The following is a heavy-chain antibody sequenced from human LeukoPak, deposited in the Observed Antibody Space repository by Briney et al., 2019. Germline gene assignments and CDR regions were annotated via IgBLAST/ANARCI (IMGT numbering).Heavy chain of an antibody. CDR2: IYYSGST. Sequence: SETLFLTCTVSGGSISSSSYYWGWIRQPPGKGLEWIGSIYYSGSTYYNPSLNSRVTISVDTSKNQFSLRLKSVSAADTVVYYCASGRDEAVDVNPLDFWGQGNLVTVSS. D-gene: IGHD6-19*01. V-gene: IGHV4-39*07. CDR3: ASGRDEAVDVNPLDF. J-gene: IGHJ4*02. CDR1: GGSISSSSYY.